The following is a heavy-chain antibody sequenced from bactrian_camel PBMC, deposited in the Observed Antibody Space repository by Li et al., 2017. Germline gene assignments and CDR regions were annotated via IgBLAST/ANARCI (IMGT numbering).Heavy chain of an antibody. V-gene: IGHV3S31*01. D-gene: IGHD4*01. J-gene: IGHJ4*01. CDR1: GFTFGGWA. CDR2: IHSHGGST. Sequence: VQLVESGGGLVQPGGSLRLSCAASGFTFGGWAMSWVRQAPGEGLEWLSAIHSHGGSTYYTDAVKGRFTISRDNTKNTLYLQLNSLKTEDTAVYYCVTDVYSSSSSPRGTQVTVS.